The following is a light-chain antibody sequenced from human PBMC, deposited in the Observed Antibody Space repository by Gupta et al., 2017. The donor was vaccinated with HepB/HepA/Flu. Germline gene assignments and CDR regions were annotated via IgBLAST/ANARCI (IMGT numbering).Light chain of an antibody. CDR3: QQDGTAPV. J-gene: IGKJ4*01. CDR2: GAS. Sequence: EIVLTQSPSTLSLSPGERATLSCKASQNVVTNFLAWYQQRPGQAPRRLIYGASNRATGIPERFTGSGPGTDFTLTITRLEPEDSAVYYWQQDGTAPVFGGGTKVEIK. V-gene: IGKV3-20*01. CDR1: QNVVTNF.